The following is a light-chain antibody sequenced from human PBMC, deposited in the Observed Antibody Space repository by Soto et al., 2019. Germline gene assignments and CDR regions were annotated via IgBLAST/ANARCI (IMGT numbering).Light chain of an antibody. Sequence: YALSPTSSASVAIGRTARIFRRGKNIGGKSVHWYHQKPGQAPVVVVYDDSDRPSGIPERCSGYNSGNTATLTISMVEAGHEADYHCQVSDDKSDQHVFGTGTKVTVL. CDR2: DDS. CDR1: NIGGKS. CDR3: QVSDDKSDQHV. V-gene: IGLV3-21*02. J-gene: IGLJ1*01.